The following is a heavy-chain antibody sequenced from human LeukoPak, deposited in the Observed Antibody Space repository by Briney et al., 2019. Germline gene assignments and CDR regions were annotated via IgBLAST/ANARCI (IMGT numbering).Heavy chain of an antibody. CDR2: FDPEDGET. V-gene: IGHV1-24*01. D-gene: IGHD2-15*01. CDR3: AKSAPVSVVVAAALDY. J-gene: IGHJ4*02. Sequence: ASVKVSCKVSGYTLTELSMHWVRQAPGKGLEWMGGFDPEDGETIYAQKFQGRVTMTEDTSTDTAYMELSSLRSEDTAVYYCAKSAPVSVVVAAALDYWGQGTLVTVSS. CDR1: GYTLTELS.